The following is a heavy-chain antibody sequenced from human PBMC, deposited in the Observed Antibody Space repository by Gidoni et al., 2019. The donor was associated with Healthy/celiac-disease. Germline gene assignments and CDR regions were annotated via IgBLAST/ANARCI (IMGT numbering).Heavy chain of an antibody. CDR2: IKSKTDGRTT. Sequence: EVQLVESGGGLVKPGGSLRLSCAASGFTFSNAWMSWVRQAPGKGLEWVGRIKSKTDGRTTDYAAPVEGRFTISRDDSKNTLYLQMNSLKTEDTAVYYCTTWESGSYDEGYFQHWGQGTLVTVSS. J-gene: IGHJ1*01. CDR1: GFTFSNAW. V-gene: IGHV3-15*01. D-gene: IGHD1-26*01. CDR3: TTWESGSYDEGYFQH.